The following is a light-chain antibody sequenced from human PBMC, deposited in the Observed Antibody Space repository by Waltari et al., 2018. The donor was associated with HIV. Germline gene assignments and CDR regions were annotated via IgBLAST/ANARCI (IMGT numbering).Light chain of an antibody. J-gene: IGLJ3*02. V-gene: IGLV7-46*01. CDR1: TGAVTSGHF. Sequence: QAVVPQEPSLTVSPGGPVTLTRLSSTGAVTSGHFPYWFQQKPVQAPRTLIFETVNKLGWTPTRFSGSLLGEKAALTLSGAQPEDEADYYCLLSYSRARVFGGGTKLTV. CDR2: ETV. CDR3: LLSYSRARV.